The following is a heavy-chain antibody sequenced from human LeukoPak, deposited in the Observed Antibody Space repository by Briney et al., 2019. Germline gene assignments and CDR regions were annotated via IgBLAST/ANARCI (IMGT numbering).Heavy chain of an antibody. CDR2: IKQDGSEK. CDR1: GSTFSSYW. V-gene: IGHV3-7*01. Sequence: GGSLRLSCAASGSTFSSYWMSWVRQAPGKGLEWVANIKQDGSEKYYVDSVKGRFTISRDNAKNSLYLQMNSLRAEDTAVYYCARSTSGGTAAFDYWGQGTLVTVSS. CDR3: ARSTSGGTAAFDY. J-gene: IGHJ4*02. D-gene: IGHD1-26*01.